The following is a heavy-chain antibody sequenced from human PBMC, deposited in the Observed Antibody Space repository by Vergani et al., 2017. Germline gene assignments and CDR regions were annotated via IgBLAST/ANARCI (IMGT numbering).Heavy chain of an antibody. CDR2: INHSGST. J-gene: IGHJ5*02. CDR1: GGSFSGYY. V-gene: IGHV4-34*01. D-gene: IGHD3-10*01. Sequence: QVQLQQWGAGLLKPSETLSLTCAVYGGSFSGYYRSWIRQPPGKGLEWIGEINHSGSTNYNPSLKSRVTISVDTSKNQFSLKLSSVTAADTAVYYCARANYGSGSYSGYNWFDPWGQGTLVTVSS. CDR3: ARANYGSGSYSGYNWFDP.